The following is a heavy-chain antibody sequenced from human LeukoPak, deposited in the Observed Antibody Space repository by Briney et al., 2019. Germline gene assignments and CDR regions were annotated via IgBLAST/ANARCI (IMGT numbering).Heavy chain of an antibody. V-gene: IGHV3-66*01. CDR2: IYSGGST. D-gene: IGHD3-22*01. Sequence: GGSLRLSCAASGFTVSSNYMSWVRQAPWQGLEWVSVIYSGGSTYYADSVKGRFTISRDNSKNTLYLQVNSLRAEDTAVYYCAREVPYGYYYDSSWYFDLWGRGTLVTVSS. CDR3: AREVPYGYYYDSSWYFDL. J-gene: IGHJ2*01. CDR1: GFTVSSNY.